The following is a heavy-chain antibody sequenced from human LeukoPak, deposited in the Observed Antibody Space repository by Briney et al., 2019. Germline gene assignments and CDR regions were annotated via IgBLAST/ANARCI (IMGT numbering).Heavy chain of an antibody. D-gene: IGHD3-22*01. Sequence: PGGSLRLSCAASGFTFSGYAVHWVRQAPGKGLEWVSGIFGSTGSTGITYYADSVKGRVTISRDNSRNTVYLQMNSLRAEDTAVYYCAKDRTYYSDFSAYYFSPPLQHYWGQGILVTVSS. CDR2: IFGSTGSTGIT. V-gene: IGHV3-23*01. CDR3: AKDRTYYSDFSAYYFSPPLQHY. CDR1: GFTFSGYA. J-gene: IGHJ4*02.